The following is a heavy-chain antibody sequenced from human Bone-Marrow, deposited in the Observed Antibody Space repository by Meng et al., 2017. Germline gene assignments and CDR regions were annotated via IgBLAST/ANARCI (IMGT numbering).Heavy chain of an antibody. J-gene: IGHJ4*02. Sequence: GGSLRLSCAASGFTFSSYAMHWVRQAPGKGLEWVSAISGSGGSTYYADSVKGRFTISRDNSKNTLYLQMNSLKAEDTAVYYCAKQYSSGWYGVLDYFDYWGQGTLVTVSS. CDR2: ISGSGGST. D-gene: IGHD6-19*01. V-gene: IGHV3-23*01. CDR3: AKQYSSGWYGVLDYFDY. CDR1: GFTFSSYA.